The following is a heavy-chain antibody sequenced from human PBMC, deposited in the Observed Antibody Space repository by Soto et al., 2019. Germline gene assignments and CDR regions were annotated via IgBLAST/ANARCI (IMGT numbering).Heavy chain of an antibody. J-gene: IGHJ3*02. CDR2: IYHSGST. Sequence: QMQLQESGPGLVKPSGTLSPTCTVSGVSINSANWWTWVRQSPGKGLEWIGEIYHSGSTNFNPSLKSRVTISVDNSKNQFYLELTSVTAADTAVYYCARYCGGGSCYLGAFDIWGQGTMVTVSS. V-gene: IGHV4-4*02. CDR1: GVSINSANW. CDR3: ARYCGGGSCYLGAFDI. D-gene: IGHD2-15*01.